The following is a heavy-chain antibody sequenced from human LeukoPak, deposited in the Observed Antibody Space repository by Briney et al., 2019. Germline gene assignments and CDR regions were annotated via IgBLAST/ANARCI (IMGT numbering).Heavy chain of an antibody. Sequence: ASVKVPCKASGYTFTNYYMHWVRQAPGQGLEWMGTINPSGGGTSYSPKFQGRVTMTTDTSTSTVYMELISLRSEDTAVYYCARRSGWIWGQGSLVTVSS. CDR3: ARRSGWI. V-gene: IGHV1-46*01. CDR1: GYTFTNYY. J-gene: IGHJ4*02. D-gene: IGHD6-19*01. CDR2: INPSGGGT.